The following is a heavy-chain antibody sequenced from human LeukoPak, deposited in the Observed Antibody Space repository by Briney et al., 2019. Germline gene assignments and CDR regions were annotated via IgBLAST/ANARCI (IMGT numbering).Heavy chain of an antibody. CDR1: GFTFSSYV. V-gene: IGHV3-30*18. CDR2: ISYDGSNK. Sequence: GGSLRLSCAASGFTFSSYVMHWVRQAPGKGLESVAVISYDGSNKYYADSVKGRFTISRDNSKNTLYLQMNSLRAEDTAVYYCAKWLDGGNYRNDYWGQGTLVTVSS. J-gene: IGHJ4*02. CDR3: AKWLDGGNYRNDY. D-gene: IGHD4/OR15-4a*01.